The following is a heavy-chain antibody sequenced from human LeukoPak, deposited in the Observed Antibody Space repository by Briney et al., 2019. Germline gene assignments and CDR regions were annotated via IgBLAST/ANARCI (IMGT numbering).Heavy chain of an antibody. Sequence: GGSLRLSCAASGFTFSDYNMRWIRQAPGKGLEWVSSISRSGSTKYYADSVKGRFTISRDNAKNSLFLQMNSLRVEDTAVYYCAKSGLNRFDYWGQGALVTVSS. CDR2: ISRSGSTK. D-gene: IGHD2-15*01. CDR1: GFTFSDYN. CDR3: AKSGLNRFDY. J-gene: IGHJ4*02. V-gene: IGHV3-11*01.